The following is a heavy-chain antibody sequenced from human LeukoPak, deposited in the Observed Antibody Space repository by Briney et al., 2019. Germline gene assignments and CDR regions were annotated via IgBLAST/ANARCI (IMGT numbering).Heavy chain of an antibody. CDR1: GGSFSGYY. D-gene: IGHD4-11*01. V-gene: IGHV4-34*01. J-gene: IGHJ2*01. Sequence: SETLSLTCAVYGGSFSGYYWSWIRQPPGKGLEWIGEINHSGSTNYNPSLKSRVTISVDTSKSHFSLKLSSVTAADTAVYYCARSEVTTVTTYWYFHLWGRGTLVTVSS. CDR2: INHSGST. CDR3: ARSEVTTVTTYWYFHL.